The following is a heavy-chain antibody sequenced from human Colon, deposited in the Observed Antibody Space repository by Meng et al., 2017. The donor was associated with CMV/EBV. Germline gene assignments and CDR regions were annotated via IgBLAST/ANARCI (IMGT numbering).Heavy chain of an antibody. CDR1: GFTFSSYG. CDR2: TYSGDTRT. Sequence: GESLKISCAASGFTFSSYGMNWVRQTPGRGLKWVSVTYSGDTRTYYADSVKGRFTISRDESKNTVYLQMNSLRIEDTAIYYCARHRGGSLDFWGPGTLVTVSS. D-gene: IGHD1-26*01. V-gene: IGHV3-23*03. J-gene: IGHJ4*02. CDR3: ARHRGGSLDF.